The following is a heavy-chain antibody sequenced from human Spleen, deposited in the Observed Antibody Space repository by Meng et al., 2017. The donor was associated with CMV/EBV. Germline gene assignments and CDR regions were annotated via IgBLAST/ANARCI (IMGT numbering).Heavy chain of an antibody. CDR1: GFAFNNYW. CDR3: ARDLLQSDY. Sequence: GGSLRLSCAASGFAFNNYWMHWVRQGPGKGLVWVSRINIDGSTTSYADSVKGRFTISRGNAKNTLYLQMNSLRAEDTGVYYCARDLLQSDYWGQGTLVTVSS. J-gene: IGHJ4*02. V-gene: IGHV3-74*01. CDR2: INIDGSTT. D-gene: IGHD3-22*01.